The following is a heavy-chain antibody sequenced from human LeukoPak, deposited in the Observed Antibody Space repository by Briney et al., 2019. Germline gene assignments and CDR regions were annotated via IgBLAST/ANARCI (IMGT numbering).Heavy chain of an antibody. D-gene: IGHD2-15*01. CDR3: ARGGYSNWDYFDY. CDR1: GVSFSGYY. J-gene: IGHJ4*02. CDR2: INHSGST. V-gene: IGHV4-34*01. Sequence: SETLSLTCAVYGVSFSGYYWSWIRQPPGKGLEWIGEINHSGSTNYNPSLKSRVTISVDTSKNQFSLKLSSVTAADTAVYYCARGGYSNWDYFDYWGQGTLVTVSS.